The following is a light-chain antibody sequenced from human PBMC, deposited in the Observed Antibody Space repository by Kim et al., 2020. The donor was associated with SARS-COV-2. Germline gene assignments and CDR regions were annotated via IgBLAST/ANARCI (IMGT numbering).Light chain of an antibody. J-gene: IGKJ2*01. CDR1: QTILYNSNNKNY. Sequence: RATIHCKSSQTILYNSNNKNYLAWYQQKPGQIPKLLIYWASTRESGVPDRFSGSGSGTDFTLTISNLQAEDVAVYYCQQYYSTPYTFGQGTKLEI. V-gene: IGKV4-1*01. CDR3: QQYYSTPYT. CDR2: WAS.